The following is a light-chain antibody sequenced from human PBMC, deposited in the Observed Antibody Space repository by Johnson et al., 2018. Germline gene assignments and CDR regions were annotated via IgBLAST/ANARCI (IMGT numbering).Light chain of an antibody. CDR1: SSNIGNNY. CDR3: GTWDSSLSAGNV. V-gene: IGLV1-51*02. CDR2: ENN. Sequence: QPVLTQPPSVSAAPGQKVTISCSGSSSNIGNNYVSWYQQLPGTAPKLLIYENNKRPSGIPDRFSGSKYGTSATLGITGLQTGDEADYYCGTWDSSLSAGNVFGTGTKVTVL. J-gene: IGLJ1*01.